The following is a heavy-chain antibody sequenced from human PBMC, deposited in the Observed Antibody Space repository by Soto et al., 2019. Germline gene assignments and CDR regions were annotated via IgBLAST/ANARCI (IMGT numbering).Heavy chain of an antibody. CDR3: VKDQEDVGDMVYGMNAYDV. J-gene: IGHJ3*01. D-gene: IGHD2-8*01. Sequence: QVQLVESGGGVVQPGRSLRLACAASGFTFSSYGMHWVRQAPGKGLEGVAVISYDGRNTDYVDSVEGRFTISRDNSKNTLYLQMNSLRTEDTGVYYCVKDQEDVGDMVYGMNAYDVWGQGTMVTVSS. CDR1: GFTFSSYG. V-gene: IGHV3-30*18. CDR2: ISYDGRNT.